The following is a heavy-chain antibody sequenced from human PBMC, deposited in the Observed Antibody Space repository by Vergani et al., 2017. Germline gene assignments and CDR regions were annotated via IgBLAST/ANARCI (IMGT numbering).Heavy chain of an antibody. Sequence: QVQLVQSGAEVKKPGASVKVSCKASGYTFTSYGISWVRQAPGQGLEWMGWISAYNGNTNYAQKLQGRVTMTTDTSTSTAYMELRSLRSDDTAVYYCARVTSQGTYYYDSSGYVYWGQGTRVTVSS. CDR2: ISAYNGNT. CDR3: ARVTSQGTYYYDSSGYVY. V-gene: IGHV1-18*01. J-gene: IGHJ4*02. CDR1: GYTFTSYG. D-gene: IGHD3-22*01.